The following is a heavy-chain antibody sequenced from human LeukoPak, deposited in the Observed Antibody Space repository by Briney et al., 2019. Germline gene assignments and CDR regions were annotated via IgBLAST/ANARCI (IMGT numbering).Heavy chain of an antibody. V-gene: IGHV1-69*04. CDR3: AGVERYSWYYFDY. CDR1: GGTFSSYA. D-gene: IGHD5-18*01. Sequence: SVKVSCKASGGTFSSYAISWVRQAPGQGLEGMGRIIPILGIANYAQKFQGRVTITADKSTSTAYMELSSLRSEDTAVYYCAGVERYSWYYFDYWGQGTLVTVSS. J-gene: IGHJ4*02. CDR2: IIPILGIA.